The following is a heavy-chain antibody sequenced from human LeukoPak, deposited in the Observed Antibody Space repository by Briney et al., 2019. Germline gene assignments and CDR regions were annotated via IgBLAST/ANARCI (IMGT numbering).Heavy chain of an antibody. V-gene: IGHV4-59*12. CDR2: IYYSGST. D-gene: IGHD3-22*01. CDR1: GGSITNYY. Sequence: SETLSLTCTGSGGSITNYYWNWIRQPAGKGLEWIGYIYYSGSTNYNPSLKSRVTISVDTSKNQFSLKLSSVTAADTAVYYCASTSIDYDSSGYSNWGQGTLVTVSS. CDR3: ASTSIDYDSSGYSN. J-gene: IGHJ4*02.